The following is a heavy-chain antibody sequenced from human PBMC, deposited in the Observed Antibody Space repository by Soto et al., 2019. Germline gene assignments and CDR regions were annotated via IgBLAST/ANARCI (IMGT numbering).Heavy chain of an antibody. J-gene: IGHJ4*02. Sequence: ASVKVPCTTSGYTFSNYYISWVRQAPGQGLEWMGLISANSGRANYAQKLQGRVTMTTDTSTSTAYMELRSLRSDDTAVYCRVWQYYDFWTDFPDFDYWGQGTLVTVSS. CDR3: VWQYYDFWTDFPDFDY. D-gene: IGHD3-3*01. V-gene: IGHV1-18*01. CDR2: ISANSGRA. CDR1: GYTFSNYY.